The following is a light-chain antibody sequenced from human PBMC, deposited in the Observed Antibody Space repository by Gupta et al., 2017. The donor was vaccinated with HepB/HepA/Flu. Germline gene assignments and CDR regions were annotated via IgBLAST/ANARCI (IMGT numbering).Light chain of an antibody. J-gene: IGKJ1*01. V-gene: IGKV1-33*01. Sequence: DIQMTQSPSSLSASVGDRVTITCQASQDISNYLNWYQQKPGKAPKLLIYDASNLETGVPSRFSGSGSGTXFTFTIXSLQPEDIATYYCQQYDNLHWTFGXGTKVEIK. CDR3: QQYDNLHWT. CDR2: DAS. CDR1: QDISNY.